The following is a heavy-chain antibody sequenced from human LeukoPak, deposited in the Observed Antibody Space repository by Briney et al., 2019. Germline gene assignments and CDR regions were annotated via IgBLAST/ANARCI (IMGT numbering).Heavy chain of an antibody. D-gene: IGHD3-22*01. Sequence: ASETLSLTCTVSGGSISSGSYYWSWIRQPAGKGREWIGRIYTSGSTNYNPSLKSRVTISVDTSKNQFSLKLCSVTAADTAVYYCARDFYYDSSGYYYYYYYYMDVWGKGTTVTVSS. CDR1: GGSISSGSYY. V-gene: IGHV4-61*02. J-gene: IGHJ6*03. CDR3: ARDFYYDSSGYYYYYYYYMDV. CDR2: IYTSGST.